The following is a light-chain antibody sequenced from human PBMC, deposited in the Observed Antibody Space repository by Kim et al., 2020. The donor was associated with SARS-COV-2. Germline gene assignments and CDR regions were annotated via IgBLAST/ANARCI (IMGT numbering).Light chain of an antibody. Sequence: ASVGDRVTITCRASQSTSRYLNWYQQKPGKAPKLLVYAAASLQSGVPSRFSGSGSGTDFTLTISSLQPEDFATYYCQQSYSTPLTFGGGTKVDIK. CDR1: QSTSRY. CDR3: QQSYSTPLT. V-gene: IGKV1-39*01. CDR2: AAA. J-gene: IGKJ4*01.